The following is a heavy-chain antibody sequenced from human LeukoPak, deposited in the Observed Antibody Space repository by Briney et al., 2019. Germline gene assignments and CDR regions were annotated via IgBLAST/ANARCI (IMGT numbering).Heavy chain of an antibody. J-gene: IGHJ4*02. CDR3: ARGEKGSSSGSINY. Sequence: KPSETLSLTCTVSGGSTSSYYWSWIRQPPGKGLEWIGRMYTSGSTNYNPSLESRVTISVDTSKNQFSLKLSSVTAADTAVYYCARGEKGSSSGSINYWGQGTLVTVSS. CDR1: GGSTSSYY. V-gene: IGHV4-4*08. CDR2: MYTSGST. D-gene: IGHD6-6*01.